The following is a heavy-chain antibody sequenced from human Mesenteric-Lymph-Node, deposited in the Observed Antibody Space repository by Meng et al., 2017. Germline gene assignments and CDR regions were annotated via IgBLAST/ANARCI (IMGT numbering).Heavy chain of an antibody. J-gene: IGHJ4*01. Sequence: QVQPQQSGPGLVKPSQTLSLTCVIFGDSVSRDSAAWIWIRQSPSRGLEWLGRTYYRSKWFTDYAVSVKSRITINPDTSKNQVSLLLKSMTPEDTAVYYCLRVGGASSSRGVWGQGTLVTVSS. CDR3: LRVGGASSSRGV. CDR2: TYYRSKWFT. D-gene: IGHD2-21*01. V-gene: IGHV6-1*01. CDR1: GDSVSRDSAA.